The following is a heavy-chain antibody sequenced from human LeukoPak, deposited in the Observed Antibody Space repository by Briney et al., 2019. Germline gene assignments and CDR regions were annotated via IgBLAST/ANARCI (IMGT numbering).Heavy chain of an antibody. V-gene: IGHV4-61*10. Sequence: SETLSLTCTVSGGSISSGSYYWSWIRQPAGKGLEWIGYIYYSGSTNYNPSLKGRVTISVDTSKNQFSLKLSSVTAADTAVYYCARDSNSSGWYSYWGQGTLVTVSS. CDR3: ARDSNSSGWYSY. J-gene: IGHJ4*02. CDR2: IYYSGST. D-gene: IGHD6-19*01. CDR1: GGSISSGSYY.